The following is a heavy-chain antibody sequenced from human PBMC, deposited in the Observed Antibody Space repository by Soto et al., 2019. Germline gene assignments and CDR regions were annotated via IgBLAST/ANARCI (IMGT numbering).Heavy chain of an antibody. CDR3: ARGDTAMPKVYWYFQL. D-gene: IGHD5-18*01. CDR2: IFYTGST. Sequence: QVQLQESGPGLVKPSETLSLTCSVSGDSMNKYYWSWIRQSPEKGLEWIGYIFYTGSTNYNPSLTNRVSISMDASKNQFSLQLTSVTAADTAVYCCARGDTAMPKVYWYFQLWGRGTRVLVSS. J-gene: IGHJ2*01. CDR1: GDSMNKYY. V-gene: IGHV4-59*01.